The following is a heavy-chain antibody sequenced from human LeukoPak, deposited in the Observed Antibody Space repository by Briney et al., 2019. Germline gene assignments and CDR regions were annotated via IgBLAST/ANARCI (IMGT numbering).Heavy chain of an antibody. V-gene: IGHV1-24*01. Sequence: GTSVKVSCKVSGYTLTELSMHWVRQAPGKGLEWMGGFDPEDGETIYAQKFQGRVTMTEDTSTDTAYMELSSLRSEDTAVYYCAREKRGENDIVVVPAAPWAFDIWGQGTMVTVSS. CDR2: FDPEDGET. CDR3: AREKRGENDIVVVPAAPWAFDI. J-gene: IGHJ3*02. D-gene: IGHD2-2*01. CDR1: GYTLTELS.